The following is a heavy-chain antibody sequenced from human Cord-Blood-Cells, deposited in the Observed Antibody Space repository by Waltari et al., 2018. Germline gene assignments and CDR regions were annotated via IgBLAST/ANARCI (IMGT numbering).Heavy chain of an antibody. J-gene: IGHJ3*02. CDR1: GFTVSSNY. V-gene: IGHV3-53*01. CDR2: IDSGGST. CDR3: ARAIAAAGDAFDI. D-gene: IGHD6-13*01. Sequence: EVQLVESGGGLIQPGGSLRLSCAASGFTVSSNYMSWVRRAPGKGLEWVSVIDSGGSTDYADSGKGRVTISRDKSKNTLYLQMNSLRAEDTAVYYCARAIAAAGDAFDIWGQGTMVTVSS.